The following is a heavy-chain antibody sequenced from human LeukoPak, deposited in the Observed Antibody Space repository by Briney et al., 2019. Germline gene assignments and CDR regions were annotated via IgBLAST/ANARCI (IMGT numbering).Heavy chain of an antibody. CDR3: ARALDGDFWSGYYTYYFDY. V-gene: IGHV1-18*01. CDR1: GYTFTSYG. J-gene: IGHJ4*02. D-gene: IGHD3-3*01. CDR2: ISAYNGNT. Sequence: ASVKVSCKASGYTFTSYGISWVRQAPGQGLEWMGWISAYNGNTNYAQKLQGRVTMTTDTSTSTAYMELRSLRSDDTAVYYCARALDGDFWSGYYTYYFDYWGQGTLVTVSS.